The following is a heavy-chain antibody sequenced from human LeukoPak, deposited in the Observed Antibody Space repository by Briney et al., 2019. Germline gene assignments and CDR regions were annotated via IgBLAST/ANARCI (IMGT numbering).Heavy chain of an antibody. V-gene: IGHV1-18*01. CDR1: GYTFTSYG. Sequence: EASVKVSCKASGYTFTSYGISWVRQAPGQGLEWMGWISAYNGNTNYAQKLQGRVTMTTDTSTSTAYMELRSLRSDDTAVYYCARDTERNYYDSSGSDYWGQGTLVTVSS. D-gene: IGHD3-22*01. J-gene: IGHJ4*02. CDR3: ARDTERNYYDSSGSDY. CDR2: ISAYNGNT.